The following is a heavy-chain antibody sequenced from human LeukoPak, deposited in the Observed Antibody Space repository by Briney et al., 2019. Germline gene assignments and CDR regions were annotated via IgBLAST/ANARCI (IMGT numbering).Heavy chain of an antibody. J-gene: IGHJ4*02. V-gene: IGHV5-51*01. CDR2: IYPGDSDT. CDR3: ARGLRYYGSGSYYTGTYYFDY. D-gene: IGHD3-10*01. CDR1: GYTFTSNW. Sequence: GESLKISCKGSGYTFTSNWIGWVRQMPGKGLEWMGIIYPGDSDTRYSPSFQGQVTISADKSITTAYLQWSSLKASDTAMYYCARGLRYYGSGSYYTGTYYFDYWGQGTLVTVSS.